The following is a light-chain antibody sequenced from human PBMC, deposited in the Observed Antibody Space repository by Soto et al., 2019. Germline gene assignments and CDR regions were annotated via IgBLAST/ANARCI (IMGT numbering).Light chain of an antibody. CDR1: SSDVGTYNL. CDR3: TSYAGTYRFFYV. Sequence: QSALTQPASVSGSPGQSITISCTGTSSDVGTYNLVSWYQHLPGKAPKLIIYDVTKRPSGVPDRFSGSKSGNTASLTVSGLQAEDEADYYCTSYAGTYRFFYVSGTGTKVTVL. V-gene: IGLV2-8*01. J-gene: IGLJ1*01. CDR2: DVT.